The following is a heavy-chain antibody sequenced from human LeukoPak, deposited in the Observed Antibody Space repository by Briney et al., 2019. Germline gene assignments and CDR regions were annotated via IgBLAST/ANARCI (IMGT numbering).Heavy chain of an antibody. J-gene: IGHJ4*02. V-gene: IGHV4-34*01. Sequence: SETLSLTWAVYGGSFSGYYWSWIRQPPEKGLEWIGEINHSGSTNYNPSLKSRVTISVDTSKNQFSLKLSSVTAADTAVYYCARGGGSYVHWGQGTLVTVSS. CDR1: GGSFSGYY. CDR2: INHSGST. CDR3: ARGGGSYVH. D-gene: IGHD1-26*01.